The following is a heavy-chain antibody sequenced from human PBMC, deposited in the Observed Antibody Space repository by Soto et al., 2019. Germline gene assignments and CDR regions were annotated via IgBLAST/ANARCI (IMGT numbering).Heavy chain of an antibody. D-gene: IGHD6-6*01. J-gene: IGHJ4*02. Sequence: PWWSINISSAASRFTFISYGMHWVRQAPGKGLEWVAVISYDGSNKYYADSVKGRFTISRDNSKNTLYLQMNSLRAEDTAVYYCAKDDSSSNWGQGTLVTVSS. V-gene: IGHV3-30*18. CDR3: AKDDSSSN. CDR2: ISYDGSNK. CDR1: RFTFISYG.